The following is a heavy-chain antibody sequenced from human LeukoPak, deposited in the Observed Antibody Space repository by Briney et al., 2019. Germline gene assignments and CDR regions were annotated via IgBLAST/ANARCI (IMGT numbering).Heavy chain of an antibody. CDR2: IYYSGST. Sequence: PSETLSLTCTVSGGSISSYYWSWIRQPPGKGLEWIGYIYYSGSTNYNPSLKSRVTISVDTSKNQFSLKLSSVTAADTAVYYCARGRIVDYDILTGYYFDYWGQGTLVTVSS. J-gene: IGHJ4*02. CDR3: ARGRIVDYDILTGYYFDY. V-gene: IGHV4-59*01. D-gene: IGHD3-9*01. CDR1: GGSISSYY.